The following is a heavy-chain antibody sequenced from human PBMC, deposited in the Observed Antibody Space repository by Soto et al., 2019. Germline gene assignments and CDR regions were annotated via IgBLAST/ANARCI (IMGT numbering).Heavy chain of an antibody. CDR3: ARIYCSGGSCYYPPRYYYYGMDV. CDR1: GGSISSYY. J-gene: IGHJ6*02. V-gene: IGHV4-4*07. CDR2: IYTSGST. Sequence: SETLSLTCTVSGGSISSYYWSWIRQPAGKGLEWIGRIYTSGSTNYNPSLKSRVTMSVDTSKNQFSLKLSSVTAADTAVYYCARIYCSGGSCYYPPRYYYYGMDVWGQGTTVTVSS. D-gene: IGHD2-15*01.